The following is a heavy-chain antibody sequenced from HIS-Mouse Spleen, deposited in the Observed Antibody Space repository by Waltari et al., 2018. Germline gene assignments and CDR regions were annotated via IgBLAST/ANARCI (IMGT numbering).Heavy chain of an antibody. D-gene: IGHD3-22*01. Sequence: EVQLVESGGGLVKPGGSLRLSCAASGFTFSSYSMNWVRQAPGEGLELVLSISINSSSIYYADAVKGRFTISRDNAKNSLYLQMNSLRAEDTAVYYCAPQPYYDSSGTDYWGQGTLVTVSS. J-gene: IGHJ4*02. V-gene: IGHV3-21*01. CDR2: ISINSSSI. CDR1: GFTFSSYS. CDR3: APQPYYDSSGTDY.